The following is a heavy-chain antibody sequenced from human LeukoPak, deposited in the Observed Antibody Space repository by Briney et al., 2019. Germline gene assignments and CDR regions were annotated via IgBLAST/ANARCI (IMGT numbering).Heavy chain of an antibody. D-gene: IGHD6-13*01. V-gene: IGHV1-69*01. CDR2: IIPIFGTA. Sequence: GASVKVSCKASGGTFSSYAISWVRQAPGQGLEWMGGIIPIFGTANYAQKFQGRVTITADESTSTAYTELSSLRSEDTAVYYCAKGAAAGTYNWFDPWGQGTLVTVSS. CDR1: GGTFSSYA. CDR3: AKGAAAGTYNWFDP. J-gene: IGHJ5*02.